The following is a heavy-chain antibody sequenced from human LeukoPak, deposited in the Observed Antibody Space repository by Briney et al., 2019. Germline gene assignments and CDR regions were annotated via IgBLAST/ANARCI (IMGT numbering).Heavy chain of an antibody. CDR3: ARTEGSSGLGYFAR. Sequence: SETLSLTCTVSGGSISSYYWSWIRQPPGKGLEWIGYIYYSGGTNYSTSLQSRLTISVDTSKNQLSLKLSSVAAADTAVYYCARTEGSSGLGYFARCGRGSLVTVSS. J-gene: IGHJ2*01. D-gene: IGHD6-25*01. V-gene: IGHV4-59*01. CDR1: GGSISSYY. CDR2: IYYSGGT.